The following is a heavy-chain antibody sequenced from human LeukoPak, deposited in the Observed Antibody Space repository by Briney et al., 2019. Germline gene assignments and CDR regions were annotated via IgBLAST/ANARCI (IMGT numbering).Heavy chain of an antibody. V-gene: IGHV3-48*04. CDR1: GFTFSSYA. CDR3: ARSGQGVVVVAAWNWFDP. J-gene: IGHJ5*02. CDR2: ISSSGSTI. Sequence: GGSLRLSCAASGFTFSSYAMHWVRQAPGKGLEWVSYISSSGSTIYYADSVKGRFTISRDNAKNSLYLQMNSLRAEDTAVYYCARSGQGVVVVAAWNWFDPWGQGTLVTVSS. D-gene: IGHD2-15*01.